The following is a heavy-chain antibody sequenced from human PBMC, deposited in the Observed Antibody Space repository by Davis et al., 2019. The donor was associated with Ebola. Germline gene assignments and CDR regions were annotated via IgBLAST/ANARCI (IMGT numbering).Heavy chain of an antibody. V-gene: IGHV4-34*01. CDR3: ARLRFFGVVIPPYYYYMDV. Sequence: PSETLSLTCAVYGGSFSGYYWSWIRQPPGKGLEWIGEINHSGSTNYNPSLKSRVTISVDTSKNQFSLKLSSVTAADTAVYYCARLRFFGVVIPPYYYYMDVWGQGTTVTVSS. CDR1: GGSFSGYY. CDR2: INHSGST. J-gene: IGHJ6*03. D-gene: IGHD3-3*01.